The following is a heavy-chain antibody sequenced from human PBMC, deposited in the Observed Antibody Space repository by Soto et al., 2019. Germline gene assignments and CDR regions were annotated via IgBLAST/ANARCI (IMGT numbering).Heavy chain of an antibody. CDR3: ARSQGGSSSLDIYYYYYYGMDV. CDR2: VIPIFGTP. J-gene: IGHJ6*02. CDR1: GGTFSTYA. V-gene: IGHV1-69*01. Sequence: QVQLVQSGAEVKKPGSSVKVSCKAPGGTFSTYAISWVRQAPGQGREWMGGVIPIFGTPKYAQKFQGRVTITADESTSTGYMELRSLRSEDAAVDYCARSQGGSSSLDIYYYYYYGMDVWGQGTTVTVSS. D-gene: IGHD2-15*01.